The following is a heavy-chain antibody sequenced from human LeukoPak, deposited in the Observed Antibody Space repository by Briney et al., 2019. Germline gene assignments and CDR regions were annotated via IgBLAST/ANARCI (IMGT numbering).Heavy chain of an antibody. D-gene: IGHD1-14*01. V-gene: IGHV4-4*09. Sequence: SETLSLTCTVSGGSINSYYWTWIRQSPVKGLEWIGYIFPSGSAYYNPSLESRVTISLDTSENQFSLTLSSVTAADTAVYYCARRNHYFYYMDVWGKGTTVTVSS. CDR2: IFPSGSA. CDR1: GGSINSYY. CDR3: ARRNHYFYYMDV. J-gene: IGHJ6*03.